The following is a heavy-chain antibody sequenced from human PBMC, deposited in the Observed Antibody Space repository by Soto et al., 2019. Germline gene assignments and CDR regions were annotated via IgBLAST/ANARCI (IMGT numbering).Heavy chain of an antibody. Sequence: QVQLVQSGAEVKKPGSSVKVSCKASGGTFSSYTISWVRQAPGQGLEWMGRIIPILGIANYAQKFQGRVTITADKSTSTAYMELSSLRSEDTAVYYCAGGLDVWGSLDYFDYWGQGTLVTVSS. CDR2: IIPILGIA. CDR3: AGGLDVWGSLDYFDY. V-gene: IGHV1-69*02. CDR1: GGTFSSYT. J-gene: IGHJ4*02. D-gene: IGHD3-16*01.